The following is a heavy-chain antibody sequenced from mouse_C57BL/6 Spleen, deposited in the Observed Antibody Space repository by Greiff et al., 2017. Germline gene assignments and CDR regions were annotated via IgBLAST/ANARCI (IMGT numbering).Heavy chain of an antibody. D-gene: IGHD2-5*01. CDR1: EYEFPSHD. CDR2: IYSDGGST. J-gene: IGHJ4*01. V-gene: IGHV5-2*03. Sequence: EVKLVESGGGLVQPGESLKLSCESNEYEFPSHDMSWVRKTPEKRLELVAAIYSDGGSTYYPDTMERRFIISRDNTKTTLYLQMSSLRSEDSALYYCARHSNYGYARDYWGQGTSVTVSS. CDR3: ARHSNYGYARDY.